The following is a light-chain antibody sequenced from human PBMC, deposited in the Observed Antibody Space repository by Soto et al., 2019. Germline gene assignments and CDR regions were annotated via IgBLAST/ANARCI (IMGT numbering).Light chain of an antibody. CDR1: SGHSSYA. Sequence: QLVLTQSPPASASLGASVKLTCTLSSGHSSYAIAWHQQQPEKGPRFLMKLNSDGSHSKGDGISDRFSGSSSGAERYLTISSLQSEDEDDYYCQTWGADSVIFGGGTKLTVL. CDR2: LNSDGSH. CDR3: QTWGADSVI. V-gene: IGLV4-69*01. J-gene: IGLJ2*01.